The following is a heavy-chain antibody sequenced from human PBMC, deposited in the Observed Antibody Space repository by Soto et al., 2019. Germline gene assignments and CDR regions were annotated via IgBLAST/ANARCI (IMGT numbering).Heavy chain of an antibody. CDR3: ARDPMGMYAFDI. Sequence: SETLSLTCTVSGGSISSYYWSWIRQPPGKGLEWIGYIYYSGSTNYNPSLKSRVTISVDTSKNQFSLKLSSVTAADTAVYYCARDPMGMYAFDIWGQGTMVTVSS. D-gene: IGHD7-27*01. V-gene: IGHV4-59*01. CDR2: IYYSGST. J-gene: IGHJ3*02. CDR1: GGSISSYY.